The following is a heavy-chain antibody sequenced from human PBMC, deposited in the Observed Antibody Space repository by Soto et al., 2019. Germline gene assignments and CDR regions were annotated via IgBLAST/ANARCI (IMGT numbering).Heavy chain of an antibody. CDR3: AKGDAICYNSFLFDY. J-gene: IGHJ4*02. D-gene: IGHD1-20*01. Sequence: EVQLLESGGGLVQPGGSLRLACAASGFTCSSYAMSWVRQAPGKGLEWVSAISGSGGDTYYAHSVKGRFTISRDNSKNTVYGQMNSLRDEDTAVYYCAKGDAICYNSFLFDYWGRGALVTVS. V-gene: IGHV3-23*01. CDR1: GFTCSSYA. CDR2: ISGSGGDT.